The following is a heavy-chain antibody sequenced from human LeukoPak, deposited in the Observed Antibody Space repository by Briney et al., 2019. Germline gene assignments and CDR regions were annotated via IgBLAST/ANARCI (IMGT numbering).Heavy chain of an antibody. CDR3: ATRLRSAFDI. D-gene: IGHD4-17*01. Sequence: GGSLRLSCEASTFTFSDYAMHWVRQAPGKGLEWVSAISGSGGSTYYADSVKGRFTISRDNSKNTLYLQMNSLRAEDTAVYYCATRLRSAFDIWGQGTMVTVSS. CDR2: ISGSGGST. CDR1: TFTFSDYA. J-gene: IGHJ3*02. V-gene: IGHV3-23*01.